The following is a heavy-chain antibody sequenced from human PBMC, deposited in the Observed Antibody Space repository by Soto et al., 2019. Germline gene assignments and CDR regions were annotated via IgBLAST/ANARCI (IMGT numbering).Heavy chain of an antibody. CDR3: AKGQKWELPFDY. V-gene: IGHV3-23*01. J-gene: IGHJ4*02. Sequence: VGSLRLSCAASGFIFSSYAMSWVRQAPGKGLEWVSAFSGTTTSTYYAASVKGRFTISRDNSKNTLYLQMNSLEAEDTAVYYCAKGQKWELPFDYWGQGALVTVSS. CDR1: GFIFSSYA. D-gene: IGHD1-26*01. CDR2: FSGTTTST.